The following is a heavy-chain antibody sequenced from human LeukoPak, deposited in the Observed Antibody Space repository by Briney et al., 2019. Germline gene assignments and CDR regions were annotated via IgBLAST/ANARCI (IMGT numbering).Heavy chain of an antibody. D-gene: IGHD7-27*01. CDR2: IGLYNDRI. CDR1: GYTFTNYG. Sequence: ASVQVSCKASGYTFTNYGISWVRQAPGQGLEWVGWIGLYNDRIHYAQRFQGRVTVTADTSTSTAYMELTSLRSDDTAVYYCARAELGYGYWGQGTLVTVSS. CDR3: ARAELGYGY. V-gene: IGHV1-18*04. J-gene: IGHJ4*02.